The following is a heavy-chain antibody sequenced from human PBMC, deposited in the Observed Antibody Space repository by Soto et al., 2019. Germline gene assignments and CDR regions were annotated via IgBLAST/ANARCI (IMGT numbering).Heavy chain of an antibody. Sequence: QVQLVQSGAEVKKPGASVKVSCKASGYTFTSYYMHWVRQAPGQGLEWMGIINPSGGSTSYAQKFQGRVTMTRDTSTSTVYMELSSLRSEDTAVYYCALSSTSTLALDHWGQGTLVTVSS. J-gene: IGHJ4*02. CDR2: INPSGGST. CDR1: GYTFTSYY. CDR3: ALSSTSTLALDH. D-gene: IGHD2-2*01. V-gene: IGHV1-46*03.